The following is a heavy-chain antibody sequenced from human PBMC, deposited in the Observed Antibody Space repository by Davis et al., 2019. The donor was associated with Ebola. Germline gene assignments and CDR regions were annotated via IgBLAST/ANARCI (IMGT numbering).Heavy chain of an antibody. V-gene: IGHV3-11*06. CDR2: ISSRSGYT. CDR3: ARDDRLTSSSLDY. J-gene: IGHJ4*02. CDR1: GFTFSGYY. D-gene: IGHD6-13*01. Sequence: GESLKISCTASGFTFSGYYMSWIRQAPGKGLEWVSHISSRSGYTNYADSVKGRFTISRDDAKNSLSLQMTSLRAEDTAVYYCARDDRLTSSSLDYWGQGTLVTVSS.